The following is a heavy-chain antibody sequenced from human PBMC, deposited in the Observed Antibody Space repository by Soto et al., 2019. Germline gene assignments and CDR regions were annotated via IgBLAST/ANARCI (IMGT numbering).Heavy chain of an antibody. Sequence: ASVKVSCKASGGTFSSYAISWVRQAPGQGLEWMGGIIPIFGTANYAQKFQGRVTITADESTSTAYMELSSLRSEDTAVYYCARDVTHGDLYQEYFFDYWGQGTPVTGSS. CDR1: GGTFSSYA. D-gene: IGHD4-17*01. J-gene: IGHJ4*02. V-gene: IGHV1-69*13. CDR3: ARDVTHGDLYQEYFFDY. CDR2: IIPIFGTA.